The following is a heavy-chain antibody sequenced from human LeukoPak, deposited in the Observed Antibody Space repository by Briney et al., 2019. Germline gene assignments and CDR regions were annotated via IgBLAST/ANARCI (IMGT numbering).Heavy chain of an antibody. CDR1: GFTFDDYA. Sequence: GGSLRLSCAASGFTFDDYAMHWVRQAPGKGLEWVSGISWNSGNIGYADSVKGRFTISRDNAKNSLYLQMNSLRAEDTALYYCAKDNYYDSSGLFDYWGQGTLVTVSS. CDR2: ISWNSGNI. CDR3: AKDNYYDSSGLFDY. J-gene: IGHJ4*02. D-gene: IGHD3-22*01. V-gene: IGHV3-9*01.